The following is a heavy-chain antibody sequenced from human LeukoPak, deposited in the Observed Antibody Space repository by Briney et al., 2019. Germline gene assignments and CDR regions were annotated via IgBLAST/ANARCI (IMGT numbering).Heavy chain of an antibody. J-gene: IGHJ4*02. V-gene: IGHV5-51*01. CDR3: ARGSTLTDKESTAAAGTPLGY. D-gene: IGHD6-13*01. CDR1: GYSFTSYW. CDR2: IYPGDSDT. Sequence: PGESLKISCKGSGYSFTSYWIGWVRQMPGKGLEWMGIIYPGDSDTRYSPSFQGQVTISADKSISTAYLQWSSLKASDTAMYYCARGSTLTDKESTAAAGTPLGYWGQGTLVTVSS.